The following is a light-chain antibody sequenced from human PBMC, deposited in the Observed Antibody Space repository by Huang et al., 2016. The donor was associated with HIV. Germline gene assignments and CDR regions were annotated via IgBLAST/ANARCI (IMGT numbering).Light chain of an antibody. Sequence: EIVMTQSPVTLSVSPGKRATLYCRASQSVSNNLAWYQQKPGQAPRLLIYGASTRATGIPARFSGSWSGTEFTLTISSLQSEDFAVYYCQQYNKWRTFGQGTKVEIK. CDR1: QSVSNN. V-gene: IGKV3-15*01. CDR2: GAS. CDR3: QQYNKWRT. J-gene: IGKJ1*01.